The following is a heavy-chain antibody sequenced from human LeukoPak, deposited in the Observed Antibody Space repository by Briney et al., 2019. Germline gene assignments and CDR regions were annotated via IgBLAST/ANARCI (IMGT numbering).Heavy chain of an antibody. CDR1: GFTFSDYY. V-gene: IGHV3-11*04. J-gene: IGHJ5*02. CDR2: ISSSGSTI. D-gene: IGHD2-21*02. Sequence: GGSLRLSCAASGFTFSDYYMSWIRQAPGKGLEWVSYISSSGSTIYYADSVKGRFTISRDNAKNSLYLQMNSLRAEDTAVYYCAKGSGSVVTASNNWFDPWGQGTLVTVSS. CDR3: AKGSGSVVTASNNWFDP.